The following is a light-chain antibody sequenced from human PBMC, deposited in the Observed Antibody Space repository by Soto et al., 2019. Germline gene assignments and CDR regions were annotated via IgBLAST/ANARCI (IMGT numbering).Light chain of an antibody. CDR2: GAS. CDR1: QTINNY. J-gene: IGKJ4*01. Sequence: DIQMTQSPSTLSASVGDRVTITCRASQTINNYLNWYQQKPGKAPKCLIYGASSLQSVVSSRFSGRGSGTDYTLTSSSLQPEEFASYYCQQSYDAPPPFDGGTKVEIK. V-gene: IGKV1-39*01. CDR3: QQSYDAPPP.